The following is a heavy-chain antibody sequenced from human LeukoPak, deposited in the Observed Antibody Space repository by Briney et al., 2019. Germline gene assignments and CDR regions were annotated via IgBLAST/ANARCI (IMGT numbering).Heavy chain of an antibody. CDR3: ARVVRELLPFDY. D-gene: IGHD1-26*01. CDR1: GFTFSNYG. CDR2: INWNGGST. J-gene: IGHJ4*02. V-gene: IGHV3-20*04. Sequence: PGGSLRLSCAASGFTFSNYGMSWVRQAPGKGLEWVSGINWNGGSTGYADSVKGRFTISRDNAKNSLYLQMNSLRAEDTALYYCARVVRELLPFDYWGQGTLVTVSS.